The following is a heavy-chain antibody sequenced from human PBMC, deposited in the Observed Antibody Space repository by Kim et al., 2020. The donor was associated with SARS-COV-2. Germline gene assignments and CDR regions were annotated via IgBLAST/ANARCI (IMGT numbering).Heavy chain of an antibody. J-gene: IGHJ6*04. CDR3: AESCRNGFSRDV. Sequence: TYYADSVKGRCTVSRDPSKNTLYLQMKSLRAEDTAVYYCAESCRNGFSRDVWGKGTTVTVSS. D-gene: IGHD6-13*01. V-gene: IGHV3-53*01. CDR2: T.